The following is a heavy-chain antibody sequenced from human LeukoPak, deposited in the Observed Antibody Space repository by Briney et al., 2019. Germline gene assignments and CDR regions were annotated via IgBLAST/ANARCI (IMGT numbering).Heavy chain of an antibody. CDR1: GYSISSGYY. Sequence: SETLSLTCTVSGYSISSGYYWGWIRQPPGKGLEWIGSIYHSGSTYYNPSLKSRVTISVDTSKNQFSLKLSSVTAADTAVYYCARVRGLLYGDYYFDYWGQGTLVTVSS. CDR3: ARVRGLLYGDYYFDY. V-gene: IGHV4-38-2*02. J-gene: IGHJ4*02. CDR2: IYHSGST. D-gene: IGHD4-17*01.